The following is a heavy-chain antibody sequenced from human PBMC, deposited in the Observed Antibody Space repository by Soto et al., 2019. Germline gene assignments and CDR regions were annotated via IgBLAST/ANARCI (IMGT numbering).Heavy chain of an antibody. J-gene: IGHJ4*02. CDR1: GFTFSSYA. CDR2: ISGSGDST. Sequence: EVQLLESGGGLVQPGGSLRLSCAASGFTFSSYAMRWVRQAPVKRLEWVSAISGSGDSTYYADSVKGRFTISRDNSKNTLYLQMNSLRAEDTAVYYCARRGSGSYYDYWGQGTLVTVSS. V-gene: IGHV3-23*01. D-gene: IGHD1-26*01. CDR3: ARRGSGSYYDY.